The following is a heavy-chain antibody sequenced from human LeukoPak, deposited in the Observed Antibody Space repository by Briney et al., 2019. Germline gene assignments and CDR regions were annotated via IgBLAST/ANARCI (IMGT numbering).Heavy chain of an antibody. CDR2: INHSGST. CDR3: ARTTHYYDSSGYSCWFDP. CDR1: GESLSGYY. J-gene: IGHJ5*02. D-gene: IGHD3-22*01. Sequence: SETLSLTCAVNGESLSGYYWSWIRQPPGKGLEWIGEINHSGSTNYNPSLKSRVTISVDASKKQFSLKLSSVTAADTAVYYCARTTHYYDSSGYSCWFDPWGQGTLVTVSS. V-gene: IGHV4-34*01.